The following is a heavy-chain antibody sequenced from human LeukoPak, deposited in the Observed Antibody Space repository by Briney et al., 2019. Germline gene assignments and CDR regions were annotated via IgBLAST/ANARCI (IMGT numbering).Heavy chain of an antibody. CDR3: AKGSGYSYNDY. J-gene: IGHJ4*02. CDR2: IYHSGST. Sequence: SETLSLTYTVSGYSISSGYYWGWIRQPPGKGLEWIGSIYHSGSTYYNPSLKSRVTISVDTSKNQFSLKLSSVTAADTAVYYCAKGSGYSYNDYWGQGTLVTVSS. CDR1: GYSISSGYY. D-gene: IGHD3-22*01. V-gene: IGHV4-38-2*02.